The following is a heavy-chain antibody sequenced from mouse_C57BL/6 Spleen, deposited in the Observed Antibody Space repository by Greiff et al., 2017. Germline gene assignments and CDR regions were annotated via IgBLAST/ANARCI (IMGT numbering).Heavy chain of an antibody. CDR1: GFSFTSYG. D-gene: IGHD1-1*01. V-gene: IGHV2-2*01. CDR2: IWSGGST. Sequence: QVQLKQSGPGLVQPSQSLSITCTVSGFSFTSYGVHWVRQSPGKGLEWLGVIWSGGSTDYNAAFISRLSISKDNSKSQVFFKMNSLQADDTAIYYCARTPGSEGDWYFDVWGTGTTVTVSS. J-gene: IGHJ1*03. CDR3: ARTPGSEGDWYFDV.